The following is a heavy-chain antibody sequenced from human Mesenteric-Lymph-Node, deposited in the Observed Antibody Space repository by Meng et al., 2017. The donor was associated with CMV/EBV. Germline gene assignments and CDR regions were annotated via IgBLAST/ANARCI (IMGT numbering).Heavy chain of an antibody. CDR3: ARGGYCSSTSCLDY. Sequence: MHWVRQAPGKGLEWVSSISSSSSYIYYADSVKGRFTISRDNAKNSLYLQMNSLRAEDTAVYYCARGGYCSSTSCLDYWGQGTLVTVSS. CDR2: ISSSSSYI. J-gene: IGHJ4*02. V-gene: IGHV3-21*01. D-gene: IGHD2-2*01.